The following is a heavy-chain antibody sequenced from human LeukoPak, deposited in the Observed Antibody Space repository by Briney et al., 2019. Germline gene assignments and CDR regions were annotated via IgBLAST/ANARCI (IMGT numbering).Heavy chain of an antibody. CDR2: INHSGST. CDR1: GGSFSGYY. CDR3: ARGLFSDNDSSGDAFDI. J-gene: IGHJ3*02. V-gene: IGHV4-34*01. D-gene: IGHD3-22*01. Sequence: SETLSLTCAVYGGSFSGYYWSWIRQPPGKGLEWIGEINHSGSTNYNPSLKSRVTIPVDTSKNQFSLKLSSVTAADTAVYYCARGLFSDNDSSGDAFDIWGQGTMVTVSS.